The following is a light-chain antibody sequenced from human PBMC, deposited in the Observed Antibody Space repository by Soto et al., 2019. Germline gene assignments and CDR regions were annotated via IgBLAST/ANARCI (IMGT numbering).Light chain of an antibody. CDR2: EVS. J-gene: IGLJ1*01. CDR1: SSDVGSYNL. Sequence: QSVLTQPASVYGSPGQSITISCTGTSSDVGSYNLVSWYQQHPGKAPKLMIYEVSKRPSGVSNRFSGSKSGNTASLTISGLQAEDGADYYCCSYAGSSTYVFGTGTKVTVL. V-gene: IGLV2-23*02. CDR3: CSYAGSSTYV.